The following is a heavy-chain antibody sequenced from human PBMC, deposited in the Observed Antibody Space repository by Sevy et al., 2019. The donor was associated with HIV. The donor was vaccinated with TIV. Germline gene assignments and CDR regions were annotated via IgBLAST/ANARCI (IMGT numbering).Heavy chain of an antibody. CDR2: IQYNGNYI. Sequence: GGSLRLSCVASGFTFRSYGMHWVRLAPGKGLQWVAFIQYNGNYIYYADSVKGRFTISRDNSKNTLYLQMDSLRPEDTAVYYWAGDVLRQGYCSGTNCYKNLDLWGQGIQVTVSS. CDR3: AGDVLRQGYCSGTNCYKNLDL. CDR1: GFTFRSYG. D-gene: IGHD2-2*02. V-gene: IGHV3-30*02. J-gene: IGHJ5*02.